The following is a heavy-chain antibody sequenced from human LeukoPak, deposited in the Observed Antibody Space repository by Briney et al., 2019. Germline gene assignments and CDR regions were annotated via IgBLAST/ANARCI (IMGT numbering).Heavy chain of an antibody. CDR3: AKEGVSTGTRRGPGDY. V-gene: IGHV3-23*01. Sequence: GASLRLSCAASGFTFSSYAMSWVRQAPGKGLEWVSAISGSGGSTYYADSVKGRFTISRDNSKNTLYLQMNRLRAEETAVYYCAKEGVSTGTRRGPGDYWGQGTLVTVSS. D-gene: IGHD1-7*01. J-gene: IGHJ4*02. CDR2: ISGSGGST. CDR1: GFTFSSYA.